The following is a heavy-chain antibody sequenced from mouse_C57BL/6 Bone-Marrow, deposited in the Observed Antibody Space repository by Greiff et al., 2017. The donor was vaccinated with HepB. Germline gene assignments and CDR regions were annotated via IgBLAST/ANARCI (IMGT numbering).Heavy chain of an antibody. V-gene: IGHV1-72*01. J-gene: IGHJ3*01. CDR1: GYTFTSYW. D-gene: IGHD3-2*02. CDR2: IDPNSGGT. Sequence: QVQLKQPGAELVKPGASVKLSCKASGYTFTSYWMHWVKQRPGRGLEWIGRIDPNSGGTKYNEKFKSKATLTVDKPSSTAYMQLSSLTSEDSAVYYCARGGDSSGSAFAYWGQGTLVTVSA. CDR3: ARGGDSSGSAFAY.